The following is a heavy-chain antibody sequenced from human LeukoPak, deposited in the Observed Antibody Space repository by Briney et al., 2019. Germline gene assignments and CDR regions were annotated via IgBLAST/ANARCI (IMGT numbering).Heavy chain of an antibody. CDR3: AKEAGYSSCWQYYFYS. V-gene: IGHV3-43*02. Sequence: GGALRLSCAASGCTFDDYDMHWVGQAPGKGVEGVSLISGDGGSTYYADSVRGGFIISIDNKRNSLYVQMNSLRTADTALYYSAKEAGYSSCWQYYFYSCGHGTLVTVSS. J-gene: IGHJ4*01. CDR2: ISGDGGST. CDR1: GCTFDDYD. D-gene: IGHD6-19*01.